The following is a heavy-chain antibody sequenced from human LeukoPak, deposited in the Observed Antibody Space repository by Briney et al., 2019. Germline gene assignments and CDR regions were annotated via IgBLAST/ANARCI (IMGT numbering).Heavy chain of an antibody. CDR3: ARVWGIVVVGAAAQYAFDI. J-gene: IGHJ3*02. V-gene: IGHV1-2*02. Sequence: GASVKVSCKASGYTFTGYYMHWVRQAPGQGLEWMGWINPNSGGTNYAQKFQGRATMTRDTSISTAYMELSRLRSDGTAVYYCARVWGIVVVGAAAQYAFDIWGQGTMVTVSS. CDR2: INPNSGGT. CDR1: GYTFTGYY. D-gene: IGHD2-15*01.